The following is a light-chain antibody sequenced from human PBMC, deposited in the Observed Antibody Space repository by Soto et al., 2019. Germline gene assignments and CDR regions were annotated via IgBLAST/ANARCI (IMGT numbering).Light chain of an antibody. CDR1: SSDVGGYNY. V-gene: IGLV2-11*01. CDR3: CSYAGSYTLV. CDR2: DVS. Sequence: QSALTQPRSVSGSPGQSVTISCTGTSSDVGGYNYVSWYQQHPVKAPKLRIYDVSKRPSGVPDRFSGSTSGNTASLTISGLQAEDEADDYCCSYAGSYTLVFGGGTKLTVL. J-gene: IGLJ2*01.